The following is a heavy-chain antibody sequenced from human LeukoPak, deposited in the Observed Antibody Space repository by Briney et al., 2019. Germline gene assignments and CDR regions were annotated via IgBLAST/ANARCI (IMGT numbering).Heavy chain of an antibody. D-gene: IGHD1-20*01. J-gene: IGHJ6*02. CDR1: GYTFTSYG. V-gene: IGHV1-18*01. Sequence: ASVKVSCKASGYTFTSYGINWVRQAPGQGLEWMGWISAYNGNTNYAQKLQGRVTMTTDTSTSTAYMELRSLRSDDTAVYYCARDRYNWNHHYYYGMDVWGQGTTVTVSS. CDR3: ARDRYNWNHHYYYGMDV. CDR2: ISAYNGNT.